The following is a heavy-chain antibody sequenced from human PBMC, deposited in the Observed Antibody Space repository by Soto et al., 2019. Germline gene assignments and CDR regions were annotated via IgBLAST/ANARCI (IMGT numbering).Heavy chain of an antibody. CDR3: ARDGGTAGGNFDY. CDR2: VYYSGST. D-gene: IGHD6-13*01. V-gene: IGHV4-59*01. J-gene: IGHJ4*02. CDR1: GGSISSYY. Sequence: SETLSLTCTVSGGSISSYYWSWIRQPPGKGLEWIGYVYYSGSTNYNPALKSRVTISVDTSKNQFSLKLNSVTAADTAVYYCARDGGTAGGNFDYWGQGTLVTVSS.